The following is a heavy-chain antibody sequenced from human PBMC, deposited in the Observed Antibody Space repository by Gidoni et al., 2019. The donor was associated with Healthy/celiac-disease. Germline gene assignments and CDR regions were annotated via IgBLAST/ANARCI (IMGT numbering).Heavy chain of an antibody. CDR2: ISYDGSNK. Sequence: QVQLVESGGGVVQPGRSLRLSCAASGFTFSSYGKHWGRQAPGKGLEWVAVISYDGSNKYYADSVKSRFTISRDNSKNTLYLQMNSLRAEDTAVYYCAKERAYYYGSGSYYNRYYFDYWGQGTLVTVSS. J-gene: IGHJ4*02. CDR3: AKERAYYYGSGSYYNRYYFDY. V-gene: IGHV3-30*18. D-gene: IGHD3-10*01. CDR1: GFTFSSYG.